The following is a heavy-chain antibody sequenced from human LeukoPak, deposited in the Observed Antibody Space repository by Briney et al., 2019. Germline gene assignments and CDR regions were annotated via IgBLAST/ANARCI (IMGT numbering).Heavy chain of an antibody. CDR3: ARWKGELSSYDY. V-gene: IGHV3-66*02. D-gene: IGHD3-16*02. J-gene: IGHJ4*02. CDR2: IYSGGST. Sequence: GGSLRLSCAASGFTVSRNYTSWGRQAPGKGLEWVSVIYSGGSTYYADSVKGRFTIPRDNSKNTLYLQMKSLRAEDTAVYYCARWKGELSSYDYWGQGTLVTVSS. CDR1: GFTVSRNY.